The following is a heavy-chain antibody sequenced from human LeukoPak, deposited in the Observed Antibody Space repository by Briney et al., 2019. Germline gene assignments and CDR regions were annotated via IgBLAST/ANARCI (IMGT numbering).Heavy chain of an antibody. D-gene: IGHD1-26*01. J-gene: IGHJ1*01. V-gene: IGHV4-39*01. CDR1: GGSISSGSYY. CDR3: AGLYSGSYYQYFQH. CDR2: IYYSGST. Sequence: SETLSLTCTVSGGSISSGSYYWGWIRQPPGKGLEWIGSIYYSGSTYYNPSLKGRVTISVDTSKNQFSLKLSSVTAADTAVYYCAGLYSGSYYQYFQHWGQGTLVTVSS.